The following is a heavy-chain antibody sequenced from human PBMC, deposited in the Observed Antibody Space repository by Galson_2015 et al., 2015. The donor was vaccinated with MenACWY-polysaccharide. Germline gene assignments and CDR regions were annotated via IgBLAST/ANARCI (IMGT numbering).Heavy chain of an antibody. CDR2: IYASDSET. CDR1: GYRFAGYW. D-gene: IGHD2-8*01. CDR3: GRVYPGNYYAMDV. Sequence: QSGAEVKKPGESLRISCKVSGYRFAGYWIGWVRQMSGKGLEWMGIIYASDSETRYNPSFQGQVTITADRSTSTAYLHLGSLKASDTAMYYCGRVYPGNYYAMDVWGQGTAVTVSS. J-gene: IGHJ6*01. V-gene: IGHV5-51*01.